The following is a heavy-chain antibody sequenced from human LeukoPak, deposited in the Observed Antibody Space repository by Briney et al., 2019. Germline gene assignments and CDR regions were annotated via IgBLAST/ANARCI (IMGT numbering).Heavy chain of an antibody. J-gene: IGHJ3*02. CDR1: GYRFTSYW. V-gene: IGHV5-51*01. CDR2: IYPGDSDT. D-gene: IGHD4-17*01. CDR3: ARPEEHGDYVHDAFDI. Sequence: GESLKISCKAPGYRFTSYWIGWARQMPGKGLEWMGIIYPGDSDTRYSPSFQGQVTISADKSISTAYLQWSSLKASDTAMYYCARPEEHGDYVHDAFDIWGQGTMVTVSS.